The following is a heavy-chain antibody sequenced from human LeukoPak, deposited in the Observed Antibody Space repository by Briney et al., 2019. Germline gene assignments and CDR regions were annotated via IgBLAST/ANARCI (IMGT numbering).Heavy chain of an antibody. V-gene: IGHV4-39*07. CDR3: ARDVRYCSSTSCYRIDP. CDR2: IYTSGST. Sequence: SETLSLTCTVSGGSISSSSYYWGWIRQPPGKGLEWIGRIYTSGSTNYNPSLKSRVTMSVDTSKNQFSLKLSSVTAADTAVYYCARDVRYCSSTSCYRIDPWGQGTLVTVSS. D-gene: IGHD2-2*01. CDR1: GGSISSSSYY. J-gene: IGHJ5*02.